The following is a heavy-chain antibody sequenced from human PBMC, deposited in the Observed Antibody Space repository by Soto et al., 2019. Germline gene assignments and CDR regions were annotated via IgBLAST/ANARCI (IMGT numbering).Heavy chain of an antibody. CDR1: GYTFTGHY. V-gene: IGHV1-2*02. J-gene: IGHJ6*02. CDR3: ARDLCPLGSGSPCPTYGLDV. Sequence: QVHLVQSGAEVKPPGASVKVSCKASGYTFTGHYMHWVRQVSGKRLEYLGWLKSDNGGTYYAPKFQCSVTSTRDTYTTTAYMALSGRRSDDTAVYFCARDLCPLGSGSPCPTYGLDVWGQGTTVTVSS. D-gene: IGHD3-10*01. CDR2: LKSDNGGT.